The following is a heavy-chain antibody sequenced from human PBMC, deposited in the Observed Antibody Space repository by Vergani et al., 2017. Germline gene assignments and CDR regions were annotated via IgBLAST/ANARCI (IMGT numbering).Heavy chain of an antibody. CDR3: ARGEDIVVVPAARDYYYYYMDV. V-gene: IGHV1-69*06. Sequence: QVQLVQSGAEVKKPGSSVKVSCKASGGTFSSSAIRWVRQAPGQGLEWMGRIFPIFGTPNYAPKFQSIVTITADKSTSTAYMELSSLSAEDTAVYYCARGEDIVVVPAARDYYYYYMDVWGKGP. J-gene: IGHJ6*03. CDR1: GGTFSSSA. CDR2: IFPIFGTP. D-gene: IGHD2-2*01.